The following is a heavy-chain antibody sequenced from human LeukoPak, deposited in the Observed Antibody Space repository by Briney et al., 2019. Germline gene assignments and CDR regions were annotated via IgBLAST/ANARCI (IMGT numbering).Heavy chain of an antibody. Sequence: SETLSLTCAVYGGSFSGYYWSWIRQPPGKGLEWIGEINHSGSTNYNPSLKSRVTISVDTSKNQFSLKLSSVTAADTAVYYCARWLRRAYSWFDPWGQGTLVTVSS. D-gene: IGHD5-12*01. CDR1: GGSFSGYY. CDR3: ARWLRRAYSWFDP. CDR2: INHSGST. V-gene: IGHV4-34*01. J-gene: IGHJ5*02.